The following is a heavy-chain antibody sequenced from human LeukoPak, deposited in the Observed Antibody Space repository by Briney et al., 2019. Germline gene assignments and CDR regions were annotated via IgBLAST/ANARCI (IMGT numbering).Heavy chain of an antibody. D-gene: IGHD3-10*01. Sequence: GGSLRLSCAASGFTFSSYEMNWVRQAPGKGLEWVSYISSSGSTIYYADSVKGRFTISRGNAKNSLYLQMNSLRSEDTAVYYCARGTYGSGSSHFDYWGQGTLVTVSS. J-gene: IGHJ4*02. CDR2: ISSSGSTI. V-gene: IGHV3-48*03. CDR3: ARGTYGSGSSHFDY. CDR1: GFTFSSYE.